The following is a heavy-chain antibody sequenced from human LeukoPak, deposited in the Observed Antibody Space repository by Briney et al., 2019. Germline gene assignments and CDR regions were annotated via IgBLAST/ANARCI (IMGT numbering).Heavy chain of an antibody. CDR1: GGSISSSSYY. D-gene: IGHD3-10*01. CDR2: IYYSGST. CDR3: ARQLADGSGRYYYYYMDV. V-gene: IGHV4-39*01. J-gene: IGHJ6*03. Sequence: SETLSLTCTVSGGSISSSSYYWGWIRQPPGKGLEWIGSIYYSGSTYYNPSLKSRVTISVDTSKNQFSLKLSSVTAADTAVYYCARQLADGSGRYYYYYMDVWDKGTTVTVSS.